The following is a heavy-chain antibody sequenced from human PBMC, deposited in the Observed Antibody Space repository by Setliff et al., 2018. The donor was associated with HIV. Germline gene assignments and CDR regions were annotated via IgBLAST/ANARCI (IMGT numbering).Heavy chain of an antibody. CDR1: GGSISSSSDY. D-gene: IGHD3-10*01. J-gene: IGHJ3*02. V-gene: IGHV4-39*01. Sequence: PSETLSLTCTVSGGSISSSSDYWGWIRQPPGKGLEWIGYIYYSGSTYYNPSLKSRITISVDTSKNQFSLKLGSVTAADTAVYFCATSAESGFGIHWGVFNIWGQGTRVTVS. CDR2: IYYSGST. CDR3: ATSAESGFGIHWGVFNI.